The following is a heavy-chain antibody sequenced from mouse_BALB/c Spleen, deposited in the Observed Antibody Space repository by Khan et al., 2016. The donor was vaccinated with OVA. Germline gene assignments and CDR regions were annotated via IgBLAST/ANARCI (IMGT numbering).Heavy chain of an antibody. CDR3: ARSNYYGSGLYAMDY. CDR2: IAPGSGST. CDR1: GYTFTSYW. V-gene: IGHV1S41*01. J-gene: IGHJ4*01. Sequence: DLVKPGASVKLSCKASGYTFTSYWINWIKQRPGQGLECIGRIAPGSGSTYYNEMFKGKATLTVDTSSSTADIQLSSLSSEDSAVYFCARSNYYGSGLYAMDYWGQGTSVTVSS. D-gene: IGHD1-1*01.